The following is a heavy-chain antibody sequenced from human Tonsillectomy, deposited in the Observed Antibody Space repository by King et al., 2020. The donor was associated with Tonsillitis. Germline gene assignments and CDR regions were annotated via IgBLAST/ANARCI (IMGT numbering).Heavy chain of an antibody. CDR3: ARDGRYGSGQTDAFDI. CDR1: GFTFSDYY. D-gene: IGHD3-10*01. CDR2: YSGSSENT. V-gene: IGHV3-11*05. J-gene: IGHJ3*02. Sequence: VQRVESGGGVVKPGGSLRLSCAASGFTFSDYYMSWIRQAPGKGLEVISYYSGSSENTNYADSVKGRFTISRDNAKNSLFLQMNSMRADDTAVYYCARDGRYGSGQTDAFDIWGQGTMVTVSS.